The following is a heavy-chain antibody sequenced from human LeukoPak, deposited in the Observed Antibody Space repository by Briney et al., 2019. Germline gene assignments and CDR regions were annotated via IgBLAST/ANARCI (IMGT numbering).Heavy chain of an antibody. Sequence: GGSLRLSCAASGFTFSDYYMSWICQAPGKGLEWVSYISFSVNTKYYGDSVKGRFTISRDNAKNSLYLHMGSLRAEDTAVYYCARGAYSSGWAYFDHWGQGTLVTVSS. CDR3: ARGAYSSGWAYFDH. CDR2: ISFSVNTK. D-gene: IGHD6-19*01. V-gene: IGHV3-11*04. J-gene: IGHJ4*02. CDR1: GFTFSDYY.